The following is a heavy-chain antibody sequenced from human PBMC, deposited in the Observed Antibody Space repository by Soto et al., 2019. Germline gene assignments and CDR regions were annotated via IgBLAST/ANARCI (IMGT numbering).Heavy chain of an antibody. Sequence: TSETLSLTCTVSGGSISSSSYYWGWIRQPPGKGLEWIGSIYYSGSTYYNPSLKSRVTISVDTSKNQFSLKLSSVTAADTAVYYCARRAAYYGSGSYFLTPFDYWGQGTLVTVSS. D-gene: IGHD3-10*01. CDR3: ARRAAYYGSGSYFLTPFDY. CDR2: IYYSGST. J-gene: IGHJ4*02. V-gene: IGHV4-39*01. CDR1: GGSISSSSYY.